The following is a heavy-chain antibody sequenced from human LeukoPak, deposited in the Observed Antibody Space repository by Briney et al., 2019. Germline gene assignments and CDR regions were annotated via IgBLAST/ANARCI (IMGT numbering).Heavy chain of an antibody. Sequence: ASVKVSCKVSGYTLTELSMHWVRQAPGKGLEWMGGFDPEDGETIYAQKFQGRVTMTEVTSTDTAYMELSSLRSEDTAVYYCATGGYSYGYGYYYYYMDVWGKGTTVTVSS. V-gene: IGHV1-24*01. J-gene: IGHJ6*03. D-gene: IGHD5-18*01. CDR3: ATGGYSYGYGYYYYYMDV. CDR1: GYTLTELS. CDR2: FDPEDGET.